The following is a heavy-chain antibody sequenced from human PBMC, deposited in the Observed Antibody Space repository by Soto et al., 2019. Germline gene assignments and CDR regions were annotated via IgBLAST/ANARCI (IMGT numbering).Heavy chain of an antibody. CDR2: IIPIFGTA. J-gene: IGHJ3*02. CDR1: GGTFSSYA. D-gene: IGHD6-19*01. V-gene: IGHV1-69*13. Sequence: ASVKVSCKASGGTFSSYAISWVRQAPGQGLEWMGGIIPIFGTANYAQKFQGRVTITADESTSTAYMELSSLRSEDTAVYYCARDSVYSSGWYRVAFDIWGQGTMVTVSS. CDR3: ARDSVYSSGWYRVAFDI.